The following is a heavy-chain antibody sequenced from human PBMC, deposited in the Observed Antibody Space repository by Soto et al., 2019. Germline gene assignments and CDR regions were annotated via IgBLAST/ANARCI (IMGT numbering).Heavy chain of an antibody. D-gene: IGHD4-17*01. CDR1: AFNFSTYA. V-gene: IGHV3-23*01. CDR2: ISGSGGST. J-gene: IGHJ4*02. Sequence: GGSRRLSCAASAFNFSTYAMTWVRQAPGKGLEWVSAISGSGGSTYYADSVKGRFTISRDNSKNTLYLQMNSLRAEDTAVYYCAKYTSYGGNSGPDYYWGQGTLVTVSS. CDR3: AKYTSYGGNSGPDYY.